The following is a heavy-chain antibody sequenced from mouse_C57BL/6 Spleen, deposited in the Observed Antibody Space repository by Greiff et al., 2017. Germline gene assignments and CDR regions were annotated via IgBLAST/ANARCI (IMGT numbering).Heavy chain of an antibody. CDR1: GISITTGNYR. Sequence: EVQLVESGPGLVKPSQTVFLTCTVTGISITTGNYRWSWIRQFPGNKLEWIGYIYYSGTITYNPSLTSRTTITRDTPKNQFFLEMNSLTAEDTATYYCARDNYYGSSSYAMDYWGQGTSVTVSS. CDR3: ARDNYYGSSSYAMDY. D-gene: IGHD1-1*01. V-gene: IGHV3-5*01. J-gene: IGHJ4*01. CDR2: IYYSGTI.